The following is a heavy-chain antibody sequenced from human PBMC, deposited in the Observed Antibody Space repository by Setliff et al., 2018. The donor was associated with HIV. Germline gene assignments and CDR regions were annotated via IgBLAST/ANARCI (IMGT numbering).Heavy chain of an antibody. D-gene: IGHD3-22*01. CDR1: GDSIGYYY. Sequence: SETLSLTCTVSGDSIGYYYWTWIRQPPGKRLEWIGYTHTTGNTNYNPSLKGRVIMSVDTSNNQFSLSLMSVTAADTAVYYCARGLSFYDPGGFDYWGQGALVTVSS. J-gene: IGHJ4*02. CDR3: ARGLSFYDPGGFDY. CDR2: THTTGNT. V-gene: IGHV4-4*08.